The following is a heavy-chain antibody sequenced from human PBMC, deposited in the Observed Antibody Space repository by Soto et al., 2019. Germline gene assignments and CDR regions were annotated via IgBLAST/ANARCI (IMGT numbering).Heavy chain of an antibody. CDR2: IYYSGST. CDR1: GGSISSSSYY. J-gene: IGHJ6*02. D-gene: IGHD3-3*01. V-gene: IGHV4-39*01. Sequence: SETLSLTCTVSGGSISSSSYYWGWIRQPPGKGLEWIGSIYYSGSTYYNPSLKSRITISVDTSKNQFSLKLSSVTAADTAVYYCSRHLLNGTYYDFWSGYSYYYYGMDVWGQGTTVTVSS. CDR3: SRHLLNGTYYDFWSGYSYYYYGMDV.